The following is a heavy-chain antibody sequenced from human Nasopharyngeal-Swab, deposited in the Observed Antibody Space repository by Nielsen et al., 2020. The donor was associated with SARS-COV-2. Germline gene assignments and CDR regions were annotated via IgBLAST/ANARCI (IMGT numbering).Heavy chain of an antibody. J-gene: IGHJ3*02. CDR2: ISSSSTYI. CDR1: GFTFSGYS. D-gene: IGHD3-3*02. Sequence: GESLKISCAASGFTFSGYSMNWVRQAPGKGLEWVSSISSSSTYIYYADSVKGRFTISRDNAKNSPYLQMNSLRAEDTAVYYCARVTLLASDAFDIWGQGTMVTVSS. CDR3: ARVTLLASDAFDI. V-gene: IGHV3-21*01.